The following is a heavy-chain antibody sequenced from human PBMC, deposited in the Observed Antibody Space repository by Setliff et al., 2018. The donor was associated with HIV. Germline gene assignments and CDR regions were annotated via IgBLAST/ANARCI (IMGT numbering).Heavy chain of an antibody. CDR2: ISNSGSI. V-gene: IGHV4-31*03. Sequence: SETLSLTCSVSGGSISSGGHYWNWIRQHPGRGLEWIGYISNSGSIYYNPSLKGRLTISVDPSKNHFSLNLTSVTAADTAVYYCARVPSGLWFGKWGNWGQGTLVTVSS. CDR1: GGSISSGGHY. CDR3: ARVPSGLWFGKWGN. J-gene: IGHJ4*02. D-gene: IGHD3-10*01.